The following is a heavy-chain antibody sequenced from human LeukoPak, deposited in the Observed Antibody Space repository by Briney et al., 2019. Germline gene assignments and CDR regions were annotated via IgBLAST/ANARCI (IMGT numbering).Heavy chain of an antibody. CDR1: GFTFSSYA. D-gene: IGHD5-12*01. J-gene: IGHJ4*02. CDR2: ISGNGDST. CDR3: AGQWLRLGPIDY. Sequence: GGSLRLSCAASGFTFSSYAMHWVRQAPGKGLEWVSSISGNGDSTYYADSVKGRFTISRDNSKDTLYLQMNSLRVDDTAVYYCAGQWLRLGPIDYWGQGTLVSVSS. V-gene: IGHV3-23*01.